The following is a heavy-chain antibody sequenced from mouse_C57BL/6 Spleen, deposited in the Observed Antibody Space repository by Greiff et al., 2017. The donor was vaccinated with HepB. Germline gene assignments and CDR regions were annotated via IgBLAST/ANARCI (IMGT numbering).Heavy chain of an antibody. D-gene: IGHD2-2*01. J-gene: IGHJ3*01. CDR1: GYSITSGYY. CDR2: ISYDGSN. Sequence: DVKLQESGPGLVKPSQSLSLTCSVTGYSITSGYYWNWIRQFPGNKLEWMGYISYDGSNNYNPSLKNRISITRDTSKNQFFLKLNSVTTEDTATYYCAREGGYDWFAYWGQGTLVTVSA. V-gene: IGHV3-6*01. CDR3: AREGGYDWFAY.